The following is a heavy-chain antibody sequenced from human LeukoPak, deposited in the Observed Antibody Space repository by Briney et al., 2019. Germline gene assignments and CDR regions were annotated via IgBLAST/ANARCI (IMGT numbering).Heavy chain of an antibody. CDR2: ISAYNGNT. CDR1: GYTFISYG. CDR3: ARVIWWGGEDSGSYFSDY. D-gene: IGHD1-26*01. V-gene: IGHV1-18*01. Sequence: GASVTVSSTASGYTFISYGISWVRQAPGQGLEWMGWISAYNGNTNYAQKLQGRVTMTTDTSTSTAYMELRSLRSDDTAVYYCARVIWWGGEDSGSYFSDYWGQGTLVTVSS. J-gene: IGHJ4*02.